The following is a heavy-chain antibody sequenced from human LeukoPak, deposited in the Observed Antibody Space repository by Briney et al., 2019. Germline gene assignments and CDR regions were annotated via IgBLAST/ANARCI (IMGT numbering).Heavy chain of an antibody. V-gene: IGHV4-59*12. J-gene: IGHJ4*02. D-gene: IGHD3-22*01. Sequence: SETLSLTCTVSGGSISSYYWNWIRQPPGKGLEWIGYIYYSGTTNYNPSLKSRVSMSVDTSKNQFSLKLSSVTAADTAVYYCARRRKYYYDSSGYYGFWGQGTLVTVSS. CDR1: GGSISSYY. CDR2: IYYSGTT. CDR3: ARRRKYYYDSSGYYGF.